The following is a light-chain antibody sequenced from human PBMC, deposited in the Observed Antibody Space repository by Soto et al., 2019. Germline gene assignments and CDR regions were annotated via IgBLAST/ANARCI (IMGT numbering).Light chain of an antibody. CDR1: SSDVGAYNS. CDR3: SSYTSNSSRV. V-gene: IGLV2-14*01. J-gene: IGLJ1*01. Sequence: QSVLTQPASVSGSPGQSITISCTGTSSDVGAYNSVSWYQQHPGKAPKLMIFDVSHRPSGVSNRFSGSKSGNTASLTISGLQAEDEADYYCSSYTSNSSRVFGAGTKLTVL. CDR2: DVS.